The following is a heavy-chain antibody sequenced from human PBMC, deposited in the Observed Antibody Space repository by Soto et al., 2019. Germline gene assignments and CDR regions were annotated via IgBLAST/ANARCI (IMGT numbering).Heavy chain of an antibody. CDR3: ARDTGGWFGERRGGFDY. Sequence: QVQLVQSGAEVKKPGSSVKVSCKASGGTFSSYAISWVRQAPGQGLEWMGGIIPICGTANYAQKLRGRVTITEDESTSTAYMELSSLRSEDTAVYYCARDTGGWFGERRGGFDYWGQGALVTVSS. J-gene: IGHJ4*02. V-gene: IGHV1-69*01. CDR2: IIPICGTA. D-gene: IGHD3-10*01. CDR1: GGTFSSYA.